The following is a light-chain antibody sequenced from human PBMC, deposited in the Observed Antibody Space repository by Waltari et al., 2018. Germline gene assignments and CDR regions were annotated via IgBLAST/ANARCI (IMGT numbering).Light chain of an antibody. CDR2: DAS. V-gene: IGKV1-33*01. CDR1: QYIRNY. Sequence: DIQMTQSPSSLSASVGDRVTITCQASQYIRNYLNWYQQKPGKAPKLLIYDASNLETGVPSRFSGSGSGTDFTFTISSLQPEDIATYYCQQYDNLPLTFGQGTKVEIK. CDR3: QQYDNLPLT. J-gene: IGKJ1*01.